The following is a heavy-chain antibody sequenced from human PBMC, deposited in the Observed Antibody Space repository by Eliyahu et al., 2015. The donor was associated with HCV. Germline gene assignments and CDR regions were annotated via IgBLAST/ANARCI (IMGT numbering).Heavy chain of an antibody. D-gene: IGHD6-19*01. CDR2: IYWDDDK. CDR3: AHSGGWVGYYFDY. Sequence: QITLRESGPTLVKPTETVTLTCTFSGFSLSTSGVGVGWFRQPPGKALEWLSIIYWDDDKRYSPSLKSRISITKDTSKNQVVLTLTNMDPVDTATYFCAHSGGWVGYYFDYWGQGILVTVSS. CDR1: GFSLSTSGVG. V-gene: IGHV2-5*02. J-gene: IGHJ4*02.